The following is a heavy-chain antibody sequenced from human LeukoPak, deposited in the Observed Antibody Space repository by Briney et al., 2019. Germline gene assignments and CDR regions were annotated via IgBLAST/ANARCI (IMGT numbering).Heavy chain of an antibody. J-gene: IGHJ5*02. V-gene: IGHV1-2*02. CDR3: ARADRLHGGPYLIGP. CDR1: GYSFTDYY. Sequence: ASVKVSCKTSGYSFTDYYMHWVRQAPGQGLEWMGWINPNSGGTSSAQKFQGRVTMTRDTSITTVYMEVRWLTTDDTAIYYCARADRLHGGPYLIGPWGLGTLVTVSS. CDR2: INPNSGGT. D-gene: IGHD2-21*01.